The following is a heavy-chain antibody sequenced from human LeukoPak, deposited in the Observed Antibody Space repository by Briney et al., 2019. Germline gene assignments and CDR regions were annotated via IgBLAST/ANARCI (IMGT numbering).Heavy chain of an antibody. J-gene: IGHJ5*02. CDR1: GDSISSSNW. Sequence: PSETLSLTCAVSGDSISSSNWWSWVRQPPGKGLEWIGEIYHSGSTNYNPSLKSRVTISVDKSKNQFSLKLSSVTAADTAVYYCARDRGYSSGWYAAWGQGTLVTVSS. CDR2: IYHSGST. V-gene: IGHV4-4*02. D-gene: IGHD6-19*01. CDR3: ARDRGYSSGWYAA.